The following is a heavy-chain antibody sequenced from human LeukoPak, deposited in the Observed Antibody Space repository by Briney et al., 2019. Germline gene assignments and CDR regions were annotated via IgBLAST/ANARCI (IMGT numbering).Heavy chain of an antibody. V-gene: IGHV4-34*01. D-gene: IGHD2-2*01. J-gene: IGHJ1*01. CDR2: INHIGKT. Sequence: SETLSLTCAVYGGSFSGYYWSWIRQPPGKGLEWIGEINHIGKTNYNPSLKSRVTISEDTSKKQFSLKLSSVTAADTAAYYCARGNRYCSSTSCREYFQYWGQGTLVTVSS. CDR3: ARGNRYCSSTSCREYFQY. CDR1: GGSFSGYY.